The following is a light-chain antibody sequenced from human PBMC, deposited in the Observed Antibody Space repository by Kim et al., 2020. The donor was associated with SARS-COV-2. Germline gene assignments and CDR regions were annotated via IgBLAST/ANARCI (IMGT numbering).Light chain of an antibody. CDR2: GAS. V-gene: IGKV3D-15*01. CDR3: PQYGNWPPYT. J-gene: IGKJ2*01. CDR1: QSVGSN. Sequence: EIVMTQSPVTLSVSPGERATLSCRASQSVGSNLAWYQQKSGQAPRLLIYGASIRATGIPVRFSGSGSGTEFTLTISGLQSEDFAVYYCPQYGNWPPYTFGQGTKLEI.